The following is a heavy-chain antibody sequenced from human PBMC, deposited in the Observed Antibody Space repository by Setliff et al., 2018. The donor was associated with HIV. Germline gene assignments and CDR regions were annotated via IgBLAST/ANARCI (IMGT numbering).Heavy chain of an antibody. J-gene: IGHJ3*01. D-gene: IGHD1-26*01. CDR2: IYYSGSV. Sequence: SSETLSLTCTVSGGSIIYTSYYWGWIRQPPGKGLEWIGSIYYSGSVYYNPSLKSRVTISVDTTKNQFSLKVKSVTAADTAVYYCAKSIVGGTTHAFDFWGQGTMVTVSS. CDR3: AKSIVGGTTHAFDF. V-gene: IGHV4-39*07. CDR1: GGSIIYTSYY.